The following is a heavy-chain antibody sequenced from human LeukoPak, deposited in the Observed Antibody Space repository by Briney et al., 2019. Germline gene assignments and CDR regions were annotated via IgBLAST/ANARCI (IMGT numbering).Heavy chain of an antibody. CDR2: IYYSGST. J-gene: IGHJ4*02. CDR1: GGSFSGYY. V-gene: IGHV4-59*01. CDR3: ARRYFGSGSYNLDY. D-gene: IGHD3-10*01. Sequence: SETLSLTCAVYGGSFSGYYWSWIRQPPGKGLEWIGYIYYSGSTNYNPSLKSRVTISVDTSKNQLSLKLSSVTAADTAVYYCARRYFGSGSYNLDYGARGPRVTV.